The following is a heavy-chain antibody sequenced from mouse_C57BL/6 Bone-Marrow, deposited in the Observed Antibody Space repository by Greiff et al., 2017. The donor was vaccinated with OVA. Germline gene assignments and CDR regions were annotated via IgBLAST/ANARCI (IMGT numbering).Heavy chain of an antibody. CDR2: IDPENGDT. J-gene: IGHJ1*03. V-gene: IGHV14-4*01. Sequence: DVQLQESGAGLVRPGASVKLSCTASGFNIKDDYMHWVKQRPEQGLEWIGWIDPENGDTEYASKFQGKATITADTSSNTAYLQLSSLTSEDTAVYYCTKGTSGGYFDVWGTGTTVTVSS. D-gene: IGHD3-3*01. CDR3: TKGTSGGYFDV. CDR1: GFNIKDDY.